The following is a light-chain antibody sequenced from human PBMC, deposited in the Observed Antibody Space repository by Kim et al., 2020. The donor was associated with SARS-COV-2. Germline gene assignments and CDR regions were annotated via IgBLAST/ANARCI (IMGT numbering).Light chain of an antibody. Sequence: LSPGERATLSCSASQYFTSSSLGWYQQKPGQAPRLLIYGASSRATGIPDRFSGSGSGTDFTLTISRLEPEDFAVYYCQLYGSSPYTFGQGTKLEI. CDR3: QLYGSSPYT. V-gene: IGKV3-20*01. CDR1: QYFTSSS. J-gene: IGKJ2*01. CDR2: GAS.